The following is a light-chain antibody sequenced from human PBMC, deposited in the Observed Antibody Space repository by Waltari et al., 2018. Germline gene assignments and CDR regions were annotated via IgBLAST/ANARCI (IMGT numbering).Light chain of an antibody. V-gene: IGKV3-15*01. CDR2: AAS. J-gene: IGKJ2*01. CDR1: QSVSTN. CDR3: HQYDKWPPRYT. Sequence: VVLTQSPAPLSVSPGDRATLSCRASQSVSTNLVWYQQKPGQAPRLLIFAASTRATDVRVRLSGSGSGTEFTLSISSLQSEDFAVYYCHQYDKWPPRYTFGPGTRLDIK.